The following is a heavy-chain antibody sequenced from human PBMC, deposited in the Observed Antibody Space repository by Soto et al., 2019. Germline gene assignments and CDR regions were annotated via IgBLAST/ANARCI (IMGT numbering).Heavy chain of an antibody. CDR2: TNAHTGRS. CDR3: ARDPAGLYLLDY. J-gene: IGHJ4*02. V-gene: IGHV1-18*04. CDR1: GFTFSYYG. Sequence: QVRLVQSGGEVRNPGASVKVSCKASGFTFSYYGVSWVRQAPGQGLEWMGFTNAHTGRSGTSKKFHGRVTLSTDTSTNTAYMELRSLRSDDTAVYFCARDPAGLYLLDYWGQGTLLTVSS. D-gene: IGHD2-2*01.